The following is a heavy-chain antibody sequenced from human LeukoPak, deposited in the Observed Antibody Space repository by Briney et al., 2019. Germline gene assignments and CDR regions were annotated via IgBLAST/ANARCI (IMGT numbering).Heavy chain of an antibody. V-gene: IGHV4-59*01. Sequence: PSETLSLICTVSGGPIGSYYWSWIRQPPGKGLEWIGYIYYTGSTNYNPSLKSRDSISVDTSKNHFRMKLNSVTAANTVVYHCAREREYDYARSDYVPAEFRASDIWDQGTMATVSS. CDR3: AREREYDYARSDYVPAEFRASDI. CDR2: IYYTGST. J-gene: IGHJ3*02. D-gene: IGHD4-17*01. CDR1: GGPIGSYY.